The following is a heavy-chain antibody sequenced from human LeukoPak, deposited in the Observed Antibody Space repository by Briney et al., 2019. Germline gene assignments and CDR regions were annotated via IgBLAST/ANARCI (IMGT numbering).Heavy chain of an antibody. CDR1: GYTFTSYY. CDR3: ARGGGIEGGRDEILWFGERYNWSDP. Sequence: ASVKVSCKASGYTFTSYYMHWVRQAPGQGLEWMGIINPSGGSTSYAQKFQGRVTMTRDTSTSTVYMELSSLRSEDTAVYYCARGGGIEGGRDEILWFGERYNWSDPWGQGTLVTVSS. D-gene: IGHD3-10*01. V-gene: IGHV1-46*01. J-gene: IGHJ5*02. CDR2: INPSGGST.